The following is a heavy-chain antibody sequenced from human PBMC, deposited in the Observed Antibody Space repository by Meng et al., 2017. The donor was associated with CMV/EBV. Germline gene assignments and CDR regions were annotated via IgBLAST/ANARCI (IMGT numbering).Heavy chain of an antibody. V-gene: IGHV4-39*01. J-gene: IGHJ6*02. D-gene: IGHD3-3*01. CDR1: GGSISSSSYY. Sequence: GSLRLSCTVSGGSISSSSYYWGWIRQPPGKGLEWIGSIYYSGSTYYNPSLKSRVTISVDTSKNQISLKLSSVTAADTGVYYCARHVHDFWSGYYPPYYYYGMDVWGQGTTVTVSS. CDR3: ARHVHDFWSGYYPPYYYYGMDV. CDR2: IYYSGST.